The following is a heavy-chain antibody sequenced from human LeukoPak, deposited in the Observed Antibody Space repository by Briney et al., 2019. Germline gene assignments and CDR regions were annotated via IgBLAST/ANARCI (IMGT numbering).Heavy chain of an antibody. CDR1: GFTFDDYG. J-gene: IGHJ4*02. CDR3: ARELADRMIVVVETHNFDY. V-gene: IGHV3-20*04. D-gene: IGHD3-22*01. Sequence: PGGSLRLSCAASGFTFDDYGMSWVRQAPGKGLEWVSGINWNGGSTGYADSVKGRFTISRDNAKNSLYLQMSSLRAEDTALYYCARELADRMIVVVETHNFDYWDQGTLVTVSS. CDR2: INWNGGST.